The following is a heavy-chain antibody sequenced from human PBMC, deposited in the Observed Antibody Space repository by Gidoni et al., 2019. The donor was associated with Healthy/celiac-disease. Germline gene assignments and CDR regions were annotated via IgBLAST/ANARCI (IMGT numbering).Heavy chain of an antibody. V-gene: IGHV4-59*01. Sequence: QAQLQESGPGLVKPSETLPLTRTVSVGSISRYYWSWVRQPPGKGLEWIGYIYYRGSTNYNPSLKRRVTISVDTSKNQFSLKLSSVTAADTAVYYCARGYCSGGSCYDYWGQGTLVTVSS. CDR2: IYYRGST. J-gene: IGHJ4*02. D-gene: IGHD2-15*01. CDR1: VGSISRYY. CDR3: ARGYCSGGSCYDY.